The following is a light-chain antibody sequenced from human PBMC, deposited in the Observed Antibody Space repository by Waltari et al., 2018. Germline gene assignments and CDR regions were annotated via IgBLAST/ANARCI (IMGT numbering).Light chain of an antibody. CDR3: ATWDDTLSGPRV. V-gene: IGLV1-47*01. Sequence: QSVLTQPPSVSGTPGQRVTISCSGTTSNYGSHSAYWYQQLPGTAPKLLIYRNYQRPSGVPTRFSGSRSGTSASLAISGLQSEDEADYYCATWDDTLSGPRVFGGGTRLTVL. J-gene: IGLJ3*02. CDR1: TSNYGSHS. CDR2: RNY.